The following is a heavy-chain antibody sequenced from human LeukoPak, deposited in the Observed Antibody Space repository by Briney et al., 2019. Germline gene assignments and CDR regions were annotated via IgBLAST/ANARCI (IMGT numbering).Heavy chain of an antibody. V-gene: IGHV3-33*01. CDR3: ARDQGDERYYYYSGMDV. J-gene: IGHJ6*02. Sequence: GGSLRLSCAASGFTFSSYGMHWVRQAPGKGLEWVAVRWYDGSNKYYADSVKGRFTTSRDNSKNTLYLQMNSLRAEDTAVYYCARDQGDERYYYYSGMDVWGQGTTVTVSS. CDR2: RWYDGSNK. CDR1: GFTFSSYG. D-gene: IGHD2-21*02.